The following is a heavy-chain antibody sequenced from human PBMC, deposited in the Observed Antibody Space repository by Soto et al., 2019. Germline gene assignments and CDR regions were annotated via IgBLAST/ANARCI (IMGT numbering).Heavy chain of an antibody. CDR2: IYWDDDK. CDR3: AHRVLRTVFGLVTTTAIYFDF. J-gene: IGHJ4*02. Sequence: QITLNESGPTVVRPTETLTLTCRFSGFSLTTSGVGVGWIRQSPGKAPEWLALIYWDDDKRYSASLKSRLTITKDTSKNQVGLTVSDLDPTDTATYYCAHRVLRTVFGLVTTTAIYFDFWGQGPPVAVSS. D-gene: IGHD3-3*01. CDR1: GFSLTTSGVG. V-gene: IGHV2-5*02.